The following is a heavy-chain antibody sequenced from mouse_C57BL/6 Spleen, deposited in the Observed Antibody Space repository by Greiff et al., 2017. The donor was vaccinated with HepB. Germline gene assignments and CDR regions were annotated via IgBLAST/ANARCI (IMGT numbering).Heavy chain of an antibody. J-gene: IGHJ2*01. CDR3: ARGTHYYGSSPYYFDY. Sequence: VQLQQSGSELRSPGSSVKLSCKDFDSEVFPIAYMSWVRQKPGHGFEWIGGILPSIGSTIYGEKFEDKATLDADTLSNTAYLELNSLTSEDSAIYYCARGTHYYGSSPYYFDYWGQGTTLTVSS. CDR2: ILPSIGST. D-gene: IGHD1-1*01. CDR1: DSEVFPIAY. V-gene: IGHV15-2*01.